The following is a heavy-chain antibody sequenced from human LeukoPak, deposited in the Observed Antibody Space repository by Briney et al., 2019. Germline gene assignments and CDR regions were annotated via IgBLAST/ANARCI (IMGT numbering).Heavy chain of an antibody. D-gene: IGHD3-22*01. Sequence: PGGSLRLSCAASGFTFSSYGMSWVRQAPGKGLEWVSAINEGGGGTYFADAVKGRFTISRDNSRNTVYLQMSSVRVEDTAVYSGAKDRGRYYDSRGFYWGYYFASWGPGILGTVST. J-gene: IGHJ4*02. CDR2: INEGGGGT. CDR1: GFTFSSYG. V-gene: IGHV3-23*01. CDR3: AKDRGRYYDSRGFYWGYYFAS.